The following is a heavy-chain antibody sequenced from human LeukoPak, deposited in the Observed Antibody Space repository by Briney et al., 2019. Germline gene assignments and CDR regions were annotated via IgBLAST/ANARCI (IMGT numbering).Heavy chain of an antibody. CDR2: INHSGST. CDR1: GGSFSGYY. CDR3: ASPTDYGDGSDY. Sequence: SETLSLTCAVYGGSFSGYYWSWIRQSPGKGLEWIGEINHSGSTNYNPSLKSRVTISVDTSKNQFSLKLSSVTAADTAVYYCASPTDYGDGSDYWGQGTLVTVSS. V-gene: IGHV4-34*01. D-gene: IGHD4-17*01. J-gene: IGHJ4*02.